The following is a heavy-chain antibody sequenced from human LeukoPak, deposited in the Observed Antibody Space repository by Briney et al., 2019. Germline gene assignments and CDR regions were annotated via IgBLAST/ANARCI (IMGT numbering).Heavy chain of an antibody. D-gene: IGHD1-26*01. Sequence: GASVKVSCKASGGTFSSYAISWVRQAPGQGLEWMRRIIPILGIANYAQKFQGRVTITADKSTSTAYMELSSLRSEDTAVYYCARDHGGSYFGYFDYWGQGTLVTVSS. CDR2: IIPILGIA. CDR1: GGTFSSYA. CDR3: ARDHGGSYFGYFDY. J-gene: IGHJ4*02. V-gene: IGHV1-69*04.